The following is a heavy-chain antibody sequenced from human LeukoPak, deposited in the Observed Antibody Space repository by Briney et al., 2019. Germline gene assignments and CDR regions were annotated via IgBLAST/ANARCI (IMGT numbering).Heavy chain of an antibody. J-gene: IGHJ6*04. D-gene: IGHD3-10*02. V-gene: IGHV3-48*03. CDR1: GFTFSSYE. CDR2: ISSSGSSK. Sequence: GGSLRLSCAASGFTFSSYEMNWVRQAPGKGLEWVSYISSSGSSKFYADSVKGRFTISRDNAKNSLYLQMNSLRAEDTAVYYCAELGITMIGGVWGKGTTVTISS. CDR3: AELGITMIGGV.